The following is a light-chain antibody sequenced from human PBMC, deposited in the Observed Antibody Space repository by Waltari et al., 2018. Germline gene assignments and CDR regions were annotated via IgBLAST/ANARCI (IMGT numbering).Light chain of an antibody. CDR2: DDN. J-gene: IGLJ3*02. CDR3: GTWDSSLAVWM. CDR1: RPNLGGNE. Sequence: SLLTQPPSLSAAPGQRVTIYCPGTRPNLGGNEISWYQQFPGKAPRPLTYDDNRRPAGIPDRFSGSKSATSASLAISRLQTGDEADYYCGTWDSSLAVWMFGGGTRLTVL. V-gene: IGLV1-51*02.